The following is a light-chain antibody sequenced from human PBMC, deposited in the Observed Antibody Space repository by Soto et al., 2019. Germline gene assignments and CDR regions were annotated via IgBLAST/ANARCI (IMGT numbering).Light chain of an antibody. Sequence: DIQMTQSPSSLSASVGDRVTITCQASQDIRNYLNWYQQKPGKAPQLLIYDASNLETGVPSRFSGSGSGTDFTFTISSLQPEDIATYYCQQYDFLPWTFGQGTK. V-gene: IGKV1-33*01. J-gene: IGKJ1*01. CDR3: QQYDFLPWT. CDR1: QDIRNY. CDR2: DAS.